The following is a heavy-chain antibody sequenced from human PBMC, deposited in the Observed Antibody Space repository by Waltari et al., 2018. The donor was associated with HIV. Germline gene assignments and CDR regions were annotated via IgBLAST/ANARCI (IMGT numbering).Heavy chain of an antibody. CDR3: ARDGGEY. Sequence: DVQLVGSGGGVVRTGGSRRLSCVGSVFDCRRSWMTWVCQTPGKGVAWVANIKEDGSQKYYEGSVKGRFTITRDNAENTVWLEMRNLRVDDAGLYYCARDGGEYWGQGTLLTVSS. CDR1: VFDCRRSW. D-gene: IGHD3-10*01. V-gene: IGHV3-7*01. J-gene: IGHJ4*02. CDR2: IKEDGSQK.